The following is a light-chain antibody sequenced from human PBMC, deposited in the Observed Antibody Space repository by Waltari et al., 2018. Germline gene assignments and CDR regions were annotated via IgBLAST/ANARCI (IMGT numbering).Light chain of an antibody. CDR1: QSVLSSPNINNY. Sequence: DIVLTQSPDSLALSLGERATSSCRSSQSVLSSPNINNYLAWYQQRPGQPPKLLFYWASTRVSGVPDRFDGSGSGTDFTLTISSLQAEDLAVYYCQQYYTTPCTFGQGTRLEIK. V-gene: IGKV4-1*01. CDR3: QQYYTTPCT. CDR2: WAS. J-gene: IGKJ2*02.